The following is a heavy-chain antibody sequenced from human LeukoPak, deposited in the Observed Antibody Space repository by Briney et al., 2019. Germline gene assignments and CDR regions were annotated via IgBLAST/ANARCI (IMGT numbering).Heavy chain of an antibody. Sequence: PGGSLRLSCAASGFTFSSYAMSWVRQAPGKGLEWVSAISGSGGSTYYADSVKGRFTISRDNSKNTLYLQMNSLRVEDTAVYYCAKASFGGPRGSHDYYGMDVWGQGTTVTVSS. D-gene: IGHD3-10*01. CDR1: GFTFSSYA. V-gene: IGHV3-23*01. CDR3: AKASFGGPRGSHDYYGMDV. CDR2: ISGSGGST. J-gene: IGHJ6*02.